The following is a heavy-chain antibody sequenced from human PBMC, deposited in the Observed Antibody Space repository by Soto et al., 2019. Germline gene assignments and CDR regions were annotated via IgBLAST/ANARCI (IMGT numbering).Heavy chain of an antibody. D-gene: IGHD2-21*01. J-gene: IGHJ6*02. CDR1: GGSMRSYY. Sequence: QVQLQESGPGLVKPSETLSLTCSVSGGSMRSYYWNWLRQPAGKGLAGIGRIYSRGDTNYNPAVTSRVTMSVDTSMNEFSLRLNSLTAADTAVYYCAGIGEDVYYGMDVWGQGTTVTGSS. V-gene: IGHV4-4*07. CDR2: IYSRGDT. CDR3: AGIGEDVYYGMDV.